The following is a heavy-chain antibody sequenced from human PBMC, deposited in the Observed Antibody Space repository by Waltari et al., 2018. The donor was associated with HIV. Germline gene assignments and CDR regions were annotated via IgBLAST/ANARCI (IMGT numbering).Heavy chain of an antibody. CDR3: ARDGGFTYGSSCDY. D-gene: IGHD5-18*01. Sequence: EVQLVESGGGLVKPGGSLRLSCAASGFTFSTYNMNWVRQAPGKGREWVASISSSSSYRYYADSVKGRFTISIDNAKNSLYLQLNSLRAEDTAGYYCARDGGFTYGSSCDYWGQGTLVTVSS. CDR1: GFTFSTYN. CDR2: ISSSSSYR. J-gene: IGHJ4*02. V-gene: IGHV3-21*01.